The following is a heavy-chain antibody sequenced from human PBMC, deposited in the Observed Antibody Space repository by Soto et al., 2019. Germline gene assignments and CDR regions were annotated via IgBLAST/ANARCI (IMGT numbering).Heavy chain of an antibody. Sequence: GGSLRLSCSASGFTFNIHNMNWVRQAPGKGLEWVSSISSRSSYIYYSDSVKGRFTISRDNAKNSLYLQMNSLRAEDTAMYYCARDNVPSDFFDSWGQGTLVTVSS. D-gene: IGHD2-8*01. CDR3: ARDNVPSDFFDS. CDR2: ISSRSSYI. CDR1: GFTFNIHN. J-gene: IGHJ4*02. V-gene: IGHV3-21*01.